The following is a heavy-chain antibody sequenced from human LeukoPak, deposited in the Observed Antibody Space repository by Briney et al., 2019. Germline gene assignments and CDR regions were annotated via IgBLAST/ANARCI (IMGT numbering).Heavy chain of an antibody. CDR3: ARLLEMGWFDP. V-gene: IGHV1-18*01. CDR1: GYTFTSYG. Sequence: GASVKVSCKASGYTFTSYGISWVRQAPGQGLEWMGWISAYNSNTNYAQKLQGRVTMTTDTSASTAYMELRSLRSDDTAVYYCARLLEMGWFDPWGQGTLVTVSS. CDR2: ISAYNSNT. D-gene: IGHD1-1*01. J-gene: IGHJ5*02.